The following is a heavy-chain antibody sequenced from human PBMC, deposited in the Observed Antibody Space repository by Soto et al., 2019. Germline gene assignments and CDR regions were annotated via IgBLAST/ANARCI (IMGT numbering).Heavy chain of an antibody. D-gene: IGHD3-22*01. CDR3: ARLFAYYDKEPGAFDI. J-gene: IGHJ3*02. Sequence: SETLSLTCSVSGDSISNGDYYWGWIRQPPGKGLEWIGYIYYSGSTYYNPSLKSRASISVDTAINQFSLELTSVTAADTAVYYCARLFAYYDKEPGAFDIWGQGTPVTVSS. CDR2: IYYSGST. CDR1: GDSISNGDYY. V-gene: IGHV4-30-4*01.